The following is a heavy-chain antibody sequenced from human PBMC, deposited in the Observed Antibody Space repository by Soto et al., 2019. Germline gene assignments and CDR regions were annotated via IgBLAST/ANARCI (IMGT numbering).Heavy chain of an antibody. D-gene: IGHD2-2*02. Sequence: GGSLRLSCEASGFTLSSSAMSWVRQAPGKGLEWVSAISGGGGSTYYADSVKGRFTISRDTSKNTLYLQMNSLRAEDTAVYYCAKGSSPARPYYFEHWGQGTLVTVSS. CDR3: AKGSSPARPYYFEH. CDR2: ISGGGGST. J-gene: IGHJ4*02. V-gene: IGHV3-23*01. CDR1: GFTLSSSA.